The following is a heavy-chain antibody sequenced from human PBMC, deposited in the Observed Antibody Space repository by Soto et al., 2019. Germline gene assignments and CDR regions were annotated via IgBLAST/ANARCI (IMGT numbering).Heavy chain of an antibody. V-gene: IGHV3-30*18. CDR3: AKDGSYSSSGFDY. J-gene: IGHJ4*02. Sequence: GGSLRLSCAASGFTFSSYGMHWVRQAPGKGLERVAVISYDGSKKNSVDSVKGRFTISRDNSKNALYLEMNSLRVEDTAVYYCAKDGSYSSSGFDYWGQGTLVTVSS. CDR1: GFTFSSYG. D-gene: IGHD6-13*01. CDR2: ISYDGSKK.